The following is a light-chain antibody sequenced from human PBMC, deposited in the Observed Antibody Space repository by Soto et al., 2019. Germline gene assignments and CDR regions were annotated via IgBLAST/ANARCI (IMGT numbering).Light chain of an antibody. Sequence: DIQMTQSPSTLSASLGDRVTLTCRASQSVRNWLAWYQQKPGRAPKLLIYDASSLESGVPSRFSGSGSGTEFTLTISSLQSEDFAVYYCQQYNNWPPVTFGQGTKVDIK. CDR3: QQYNNWPPVT. J-gene: IGKJ1*01. CDR1: QSVRNW. V-gene: IGKV1-5*01. CDR2: DAS.